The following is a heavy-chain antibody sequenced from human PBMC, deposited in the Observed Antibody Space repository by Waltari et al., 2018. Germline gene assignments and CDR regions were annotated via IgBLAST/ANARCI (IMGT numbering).Heavy chain of an antibody. J-gene: IGHJ4*02. CDR1: GFTFSRYW. Sequence: VQLVESGGDLVQPGGSLRLSCAAPGFTFSRYWMSWVRQTPGKGLEWVANINYDGSQKYYADSVKGRFTTSRDNARNSVYLQMHSLRVEDTAVYYCAKSRGFEYWGQGALVTVSS. CDR2: INYDGSQK. D-gene: IGHD2-2*01. V-gene: IGHV3-7*01. CDR3: AKSRGFEY.